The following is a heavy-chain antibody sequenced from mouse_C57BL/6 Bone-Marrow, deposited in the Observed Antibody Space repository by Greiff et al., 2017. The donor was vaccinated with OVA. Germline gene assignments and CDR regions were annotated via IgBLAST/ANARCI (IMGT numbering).Heavy chain of an antibody. V-gene: IGHV3-8*01. D-gene: IGHD2-3*01. CDR1: GYSITSDY. CDR2: ISYSGST. J-gene: IGHJ4*01. CDR3: ARGGYYPYYAMDY. Sequence: EVKLEESGPGLAKPSQTLSLTCSVTGYSITSDYWNWIRKFPGSKLEYMGYISYSGSTYYNPSLKSRISITRDTSKNQYYLQLNSVTTEDTATYYCARGGYYPYYAMDYWGQGTSVTVSS.